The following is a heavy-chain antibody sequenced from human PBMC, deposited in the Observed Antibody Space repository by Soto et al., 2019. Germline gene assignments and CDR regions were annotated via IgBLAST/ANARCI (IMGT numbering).Heavy chain of an antibody. CDR3: XXXXXLVEHDDFWSGYYDY. Sequence: QVQLVQSGAEVMKPGASVKISCKTSGYTFTNNYINWVRQAPGQGPEWVGLNNPNGASKTYAQNFRGGVTLTRXXCXXXXXXXXXXXXXXXXXXXXXXXXXXLVEHDDFWSGYYDYWGQGTLVTVSS. J-gene: IGHJ4*02. V-gene: IGHV1-46*01. CDR1: GYTFTNNY. D-gene: IGHD3-3*01. CDR2: NNPNGASK.